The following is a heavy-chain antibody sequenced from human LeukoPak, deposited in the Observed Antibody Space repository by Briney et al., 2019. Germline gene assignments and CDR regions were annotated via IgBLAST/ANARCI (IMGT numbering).Heavy chain of an antibody. D-gene: IGHD6-13*01. Sequence: PSETLSLTCTVSGGSISSYYWSWIRQPPGKGLEWIGYIYYSGSTNYNPSLKSRVTISVDTSKNQFSLKLSSVTAADTAVYYCASRGETAAAGTSIDYWGQGTLVTVSS. J-gene: IGHJ4*02. V-gene: IGHV4-59*12. CDR3: ASRGETAAAGTSIDY. CDR2: IYYSGST. CDR1: GGSISSYY.